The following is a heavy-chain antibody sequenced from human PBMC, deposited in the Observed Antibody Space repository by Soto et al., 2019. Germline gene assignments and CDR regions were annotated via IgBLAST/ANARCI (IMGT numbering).Heavy chain of an antibody. D-gene: IGHD3-3*01. CDR1: GFSLTTSGVG. J-gene: IGHJ4*02. CDR2: IYWDDDK. V-gene: IGHV2-5*02. Sequence: QITLNESGPTVVRPTETLTLTCRFSGFSLTTSGVGVCWIRQSPGKAPEWLALIYWDDDKRYSASLKSRLTITKDTSKIQVVLTVSDLDPTDTATYYCAHRVLRTVFGLVTTTAIYFDFWGQGTPVAVSS. CDR3: AHRVLRTVFGLVTTTAIYFDF.